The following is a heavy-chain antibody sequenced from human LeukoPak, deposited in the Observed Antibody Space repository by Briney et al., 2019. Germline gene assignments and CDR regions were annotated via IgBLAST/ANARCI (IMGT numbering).Heavy chain of an antibody. CDR1: GFIFSNYY. V-gene: IGHV3-7*01. Sequence: GGSLRLSCAASGFIFSNYYMHWVRQAPGKGLEWVAHIKQDGSEKNYVDSVKGRFTISRDNAKNSLYLQMNSLRAEDTAVYYCARERWSLYSNDYYYYGLDVWGQGTTVTVSS. J-gene: IGHJ6*02. CDR3: ARERWSLYSNDYYYYGLDV. CDR2: IKQDGSEK. D-gene: IGHD3-3*01.